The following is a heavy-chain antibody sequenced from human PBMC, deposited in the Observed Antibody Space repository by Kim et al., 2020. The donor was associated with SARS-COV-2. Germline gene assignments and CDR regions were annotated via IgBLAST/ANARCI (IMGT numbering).Heavy chain of an antibody. CDR1: GFTFRNNW. V-gene: IGHV3-74*03. J-gene: IGHJ4*02. D-gene: IGHD4-17*01. CDR3: VRDALGTTPLES. CDR2: VNGDETRT. Sequence: GGSLRLSCAASGFTFRNNWMHWVRQAPGKGLMWVAHVNGDETRTLYADTVKGRFTISRDNAKNTLYLEMNSLRGDDSAVYYCVRDALGTTPLESWGQGIL.